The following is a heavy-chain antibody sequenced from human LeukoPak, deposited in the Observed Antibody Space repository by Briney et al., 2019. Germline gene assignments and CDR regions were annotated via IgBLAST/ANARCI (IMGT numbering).Heavy chain of an antibody. J-gene: IGHJ4*02. D-gene: IGHD1-14*01. CDR1: GFTVSSNY. V-gene: IGHV3-53*01. Sequence: GGSLRLSCAVSGFTVSSNYLSWVRQAPGKGLEWVSVIYDIGNTYYADSVKGRFTISRDTSKNTVYLQMNSLRAEDTAVYYCARGGMRRPYDCWGQGALVTVSS. CDR3: ARGGMRRPYDC. CDR2: IYDIGNT.